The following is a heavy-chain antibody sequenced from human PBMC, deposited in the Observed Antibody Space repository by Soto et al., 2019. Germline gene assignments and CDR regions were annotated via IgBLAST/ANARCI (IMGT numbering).Heavy chain of an antibody. D-gene: IGHD3-22*01. Sequence: GGSLRLSCTASGFTFGDYAMSWVRQAPGKGLEWVGFIRSKAYGGTTEYAASVKGRFTISRDDSKSIAYLQMNSLKTEDTAVYYCTRDSSPYYYDSSGYDYWGQGTLVTVSS. CDR3: TRDSSPYYYDSSGYDY. V-gene: IGHV3-49*04. J-gene: IGHJ4*02. CDR1: GFTFGDYA. CDR2: IRSKAYGGTT.